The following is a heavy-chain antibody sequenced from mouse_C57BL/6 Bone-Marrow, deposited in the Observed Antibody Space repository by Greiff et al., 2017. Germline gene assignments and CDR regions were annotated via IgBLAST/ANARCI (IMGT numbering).Heavy chain of an antibody. V-gene: IGHV5-9-1*02. CDR3: TRSTTVVYYYAMDY. CDR1: GFTFSSYA. J-gene: IGHJ4*01. D-gene: IGHD1-1*01. CDR2: ISSGGDYI. Sequence: EVKLMESGEGLVKPGGSLKLSCAASGFTFSSYAMSWVRQTPEKRLEWVAYISSGGDYIYYADTVKGRFTISRDTARNTLYLQMSSLKSEDTAMYYCTRSTTVVYYYAMDYWGQGTSVTVSS.